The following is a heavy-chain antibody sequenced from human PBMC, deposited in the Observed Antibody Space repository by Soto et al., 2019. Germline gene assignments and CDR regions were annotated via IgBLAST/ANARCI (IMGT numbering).Heavy chain of an antibody. CDR1: GDSISSGGSY. V-gene: IGHV4-31*03. D-gene: IGHD2-15*01. CDR2: IYYSGST. CDR3: ARDRECSGGTCYNYFDY. J-gene: IGHJ4*02. Sequence: PSETLSLTCTVSGDSISSGGSYWSWISKPPGKGLEWIGYIYYSGSTCYNPSLKSRVTISVDTSKNQFSLKLSSVTAADTAVYYCARDRECSGGTCYNYFDYWGQGTLVTVS.